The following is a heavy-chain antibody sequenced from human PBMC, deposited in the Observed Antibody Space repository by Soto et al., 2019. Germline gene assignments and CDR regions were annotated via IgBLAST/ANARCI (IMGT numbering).Heavy chain of an antibody. J-gene: IGHJ4*02. CDR3: ARERNGYGDYAFDY. D-gene: IGHD4-17*01. CDR2: IIPILGIA. Sequence: SVKVSCKASGGTFSIYTISWVRQAPGQGLEWMGRIIPILGIANYAQKFQGRVTITADKSTSTAYMELSSLRSEDTAVYYCARERNGYGDYAFDYRGQGTPVTVSS. CDR1: GGTFSIYT. V-gene: IGHV1-69*04.